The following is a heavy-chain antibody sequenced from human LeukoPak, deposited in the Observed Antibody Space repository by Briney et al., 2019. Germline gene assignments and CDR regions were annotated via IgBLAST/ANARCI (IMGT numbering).Heavy chain of an antibody. CDR2: IYYSGST. CDR1: GGSFSGYY. CDR3: ARVMITFGVYGMDV. D-gene: IGHD3-16*01. V-gene: IGHV4-59*01. Sequence: PSETLSLTCAVYGGSFSGYYWSWIRQPPGKGLEWIGYIYYSGSTNYSPSLKSRVTISVDTSKNQFSLKLSSVTAADTAVYYCARVMITFGVYGMDVWGQGTTVTVSS. J-gene: IGHJ6*02.